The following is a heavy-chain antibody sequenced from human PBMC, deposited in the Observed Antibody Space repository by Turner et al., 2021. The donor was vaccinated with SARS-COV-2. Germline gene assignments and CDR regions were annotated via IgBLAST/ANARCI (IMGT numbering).Heavy chain of an antibody. V-gene: IGHV3-48*03. D-gene: IGHD6-19*01. J-gene: IGHJ4*02. CDR1: RFTFSLYE. CDR2: IGSRGRTI. CDR3: ARVARGNSGWYYFDY. Sequence: EVQLVASGGGLVQPGGSLRLSCAASRFTFSLYEMNWVRQAPGKGLEVVSYIGSRGRTIYYADSVKCRFTISRDNAKNSLYLQMNSLRAEDTAVYYCARVARGNSGWYYFDYWGQGTLVTVSS.